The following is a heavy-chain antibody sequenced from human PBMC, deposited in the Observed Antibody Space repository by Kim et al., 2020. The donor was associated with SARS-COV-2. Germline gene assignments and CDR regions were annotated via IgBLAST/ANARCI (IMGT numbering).Heavy chain of an antibody. Sequence: GGSLRLSCAASGFTFSSYWMSWVRQAPGKGLEWVANIKQDGSEKYYVDSVKGRFTISRDNAKNSLYLQMNSLRAEDTAVYYCARHKLTVTPHYNWFDPWGQGTLVTVSS. J-gene: IGHJ5*02. V-gene: IGHV3-7*01. CDR1: GFTFSSYW. CDR3: ARHKLTVTPHYNWFDP. CDR2: IKQDGSEK. D-gene: IGHD4-17*01.